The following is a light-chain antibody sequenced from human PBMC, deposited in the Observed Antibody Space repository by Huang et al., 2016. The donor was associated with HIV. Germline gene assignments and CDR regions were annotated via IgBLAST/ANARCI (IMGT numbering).Light chain of an antibody. Sequence: DIQMTQFPTSLSASVGDRLSISCRSSQSISKYLNWYQQKPGGAPKLLISGTSNLQSGGPTRFSGSGSGTHFTLAINNLQPEDSATYYCQQSYSVPRTFGQGTKLQI. V-gene: IGKV1-39*01. CDR3: QQSYSVPRT. J-gene: IGKJ2*01. CDR2: GTS. CDR1: QSISKY.